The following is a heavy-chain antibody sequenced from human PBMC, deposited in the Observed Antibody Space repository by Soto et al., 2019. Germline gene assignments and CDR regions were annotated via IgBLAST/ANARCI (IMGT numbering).Heavy chain of an antibody. V-gene: IGHV3-23*01. CDR3: AKDLLWGNFEY. Sequence: EVQVLESGGGLAQPGGSLRLSCAVSGFIFSSHAMSWVRQAPGKGLDWVSTITSGGGGTYYADSVKGRFTISRDNSKNTLFLLMNSLRAEDTAVYYCAKDLLWGNFEYWGQGTLVTVSS. CDR1: GFIFSSHA. D-gene: IGHD3-16*01. J-gene: IGHJ4*02. CDR2: ITSGGGGT.